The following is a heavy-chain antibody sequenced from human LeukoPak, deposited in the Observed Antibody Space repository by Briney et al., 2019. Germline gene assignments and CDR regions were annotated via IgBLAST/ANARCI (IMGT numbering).Heavy chain of an antibody. CDR3: ARVGEDIVGEV. CDR1: GGTFTSYA. V-gene: IGHV1-69*13. J-gene: IGHJ4*02. CDR2: IIPIFGTA. Sequence: GASVRASCKPSGGTFTSYAISWVRQSAGQGLEWMGGIIPIFGTANYAQKFQGRVTITPDESTSTAYMELSSLRSEDTAVYYCARVGEDIVGEVWGQGTLVTVSS. D-gene: IGHD2-15*01.